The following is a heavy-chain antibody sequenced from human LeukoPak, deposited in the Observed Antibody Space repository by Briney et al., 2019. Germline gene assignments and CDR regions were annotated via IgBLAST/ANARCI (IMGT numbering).Heavy chain of an antibody. CDR1: GYTFTSYY. V-gene: IGHV1-46*03. J-gene: IGHJ4*02. CDR2: INPSGGST. D-gene: IGHD3-3*01. CDR3: ASDITIFGVVN. Sequence: ASVKVSCRASGYTFTSYYMHWVRQAPGQGLEWMGIINPSGGSTSYAQKFQGRVTMTRDTSTSTVYMELSSLRSEDTAVYYCASDITIFGVVNWGQGTLVTVSS.